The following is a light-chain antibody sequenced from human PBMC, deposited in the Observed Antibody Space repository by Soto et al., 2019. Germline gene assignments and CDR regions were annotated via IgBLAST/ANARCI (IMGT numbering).Light chain of an antibody. CDR2: GAS. J-gene: IGKJ5*01. V-gene: IGKV3-15*01. Sequence: TQSPATLSLSPGERVTLSCRASQSVDINLAWYQQKPGQAPRLLIYGASTKATGVPARFSGSGSGTEFTLTISSLQSEDFAVYYCQQYNNWPRTFGQGTRLEIK. CDR3: QQYNNWPRT. CDR1: QSVDIN.